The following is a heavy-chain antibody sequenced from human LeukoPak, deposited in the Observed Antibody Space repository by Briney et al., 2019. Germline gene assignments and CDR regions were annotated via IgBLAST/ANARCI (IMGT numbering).Heavy chain of an antibody. CDR3: ARADYDILTGYKVPDV. D-gene: IGHD3-9*01. CDR2: ISSSGSTI. Sequence: GGSLRLSCAASGFTFSSYEMNWVRQAPGKGLEWVSYISSSGSTIYYADSVKGRFTISRDNAKNSLYLQMNSLRAEDTAVYYCARADYDILTGYKVPDVWGKGTTVTISS. CDR1: GFTFSSYE. V-gene: IGHV3-48*03. J-gene: IGHJ6*04.